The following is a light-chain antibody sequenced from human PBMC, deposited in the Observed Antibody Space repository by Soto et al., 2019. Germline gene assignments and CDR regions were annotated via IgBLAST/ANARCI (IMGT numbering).Light chain of an antibody. V-gene: IGKV1-33*01. J-gene: IGKJ5*01. CDR3: HKYDNPPPP. CDR1: QDINNY. Sequence: DIQMTQSPSSLSASVGDRVTITCRASQDINNYLDWYQVKPGKAPKLLIYDATNLETGVPSRFSGSGSRTDFSFTISSLQPEDVAIYYCHKYDNPPPPFGQGTRLDIK. CDR2: DAT.